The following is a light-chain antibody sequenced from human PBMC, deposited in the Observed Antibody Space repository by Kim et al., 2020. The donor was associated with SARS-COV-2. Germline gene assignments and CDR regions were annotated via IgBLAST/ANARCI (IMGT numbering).Light chain of an antibody. CDR3: LQHHAYPRT. Sequence: ASLGDRVTITCRASQGIRSDLGWYQQKPGKAPKRLIYGASTLQSGVPSRFSGSGSGTEFTLTISSLQPEDFATYYCLQHHAYPRTFGQGTKVDIK. J-gene: IGKJ1*01. CDR2: GAS. CDR1: QGIRSD. V-gene: IGKV1-17*01.